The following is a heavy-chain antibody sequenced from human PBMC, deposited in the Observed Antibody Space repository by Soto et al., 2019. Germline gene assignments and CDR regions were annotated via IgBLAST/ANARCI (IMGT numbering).Heavy chain of an antibody. D-gene: IGHD3-3*01. V-gene: IGHV1-18*01. J-gene: IGHJ5*02. CDR1: GYTFTSYG. Sequence: GASVKVSCKASGYTFTSYGISWVRQAPGQGLEWMGWISAYNGNTNYAQKLQGRVTMTTDTSTSTAYMELRSLRSDDTAVYYCARVYDFWSGVRWFDPWGQGILVTSPQ. CDR2: ISAYNGNT. CDR3: ARVYDFWSGVRWFDP.